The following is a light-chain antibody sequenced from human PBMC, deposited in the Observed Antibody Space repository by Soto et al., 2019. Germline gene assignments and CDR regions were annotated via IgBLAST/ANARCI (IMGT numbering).Light chain of an antibody. Sequence: EIVLTQSPGTLSLSPGERATLSCRASQSVSSSYLAWYQQKPGQAPRLLIYGTSSRATAIPDRFSGSGSGKDFTPTISRRELEVLGVYYCQKLGSSWGTFAKGTR. CDR1: QSVSSSY. CDR2: GTS. V-gene: IGKV3-20*01. CDR3: QKLGSSWGT. J-gene: IGKJ1*01.